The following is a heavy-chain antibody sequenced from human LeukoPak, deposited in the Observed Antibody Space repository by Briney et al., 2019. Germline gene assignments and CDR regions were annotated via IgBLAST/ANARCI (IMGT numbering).Heavy chain of an antibody. Sequence: PGGSLRLSCTASGFTFSSYAMSWVRPAPGKGLEWVSAISTSGDSTYYADPVKGRFTISRDNSKNTLYLQMNSLRAEDTALYYCAKGRSDSGSYYYFDYWGQGTLVTVSS. CDR1: GFTFSSYA. CDR2: ISTSGDST. V-gene: IGHV3-23*01. CDR3: AKGRSDSGSYYYFDY. J-gene: IGHJ4*02. D-gene: IGHD3-22*01.